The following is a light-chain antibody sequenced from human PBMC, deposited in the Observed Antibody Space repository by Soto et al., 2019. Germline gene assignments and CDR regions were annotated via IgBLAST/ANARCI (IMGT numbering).Light chain of an antibody. Sequence: IQMTQSPSTLSASVGDRVVITCRSCQSIGIWLAWYQQKPGKAPRFLIYKASSFESGVPSRFSGSASGTEFTLNISSLQPYDFAKYYCQQYNDYTWTFGQGTKVEIK. CDR3: QQYNDYTWT. V-gene: IGKV1-5*03. CDR1: QSIGIW. J-gene: IGKJ1*01. CDR2: KAS.